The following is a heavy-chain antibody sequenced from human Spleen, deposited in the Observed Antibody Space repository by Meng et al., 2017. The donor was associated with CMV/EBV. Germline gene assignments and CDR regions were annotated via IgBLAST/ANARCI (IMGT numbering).Heavy chain of an antibody. V-gene: IGHV3-53*01. Sequence: GGSLRLSCAASGFTVSSSYMNWVRQAPGKGPEWVSIIYASGTAYHADSVKGRFTISRDNLKNTLYLQMDSLRAEDTAVYYCAKDRGYWPQYYFDYWGQGTLVTVSS. D-gene: IGHD2-8*02. CDR3: AKDRGYWPQYYFDY. CDR2: IYASGTA. CDR1: GFTVSSSY. J-gene: IGHJ4*02.